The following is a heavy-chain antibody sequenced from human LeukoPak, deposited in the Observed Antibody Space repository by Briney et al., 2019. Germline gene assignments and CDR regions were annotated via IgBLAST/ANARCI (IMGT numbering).Heavy chain of an antibody. V-gene: IGHV1-8*02. CDR3: ARATPGGLHGYSFDY. J-gene: IGHJ4*02. D-gene: IGHD5-24*01. CDR1: GYTFKNYD. Sequence: ASVKVSCKASGYTFKNYDINWVRQATGQGLEWMGWMNPNSGNTGFAPKFQDRVSMTRDTSINTAYMELTSLRSGDTAVYYCARATPGGLHGYSFDYWGRGTVVTVYS. CDR2: MNPNSGNT.